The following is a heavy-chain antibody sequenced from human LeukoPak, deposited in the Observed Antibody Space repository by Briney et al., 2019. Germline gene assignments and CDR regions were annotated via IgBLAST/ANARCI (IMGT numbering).Heavy chain of an antibody. Sequence: AASVKVSCKVSGYTFTDYYMHWVPQAPGKGLEWMGLVDPEDGETIHAEKFQGRVTITADTSTDTAYMELSSLRSEDTAVYYCATLIAAAGSRLTPDYWGQGTLVTVSS. CDR2: VDPEDGET. J-gene: IGHJ4*02. V-gene: IGHV1-69-2*01. D-gene: IGHD6-13*01. CDR1: GYTFTDYY. CDR3: ATLIAAAGSRLTPDY.